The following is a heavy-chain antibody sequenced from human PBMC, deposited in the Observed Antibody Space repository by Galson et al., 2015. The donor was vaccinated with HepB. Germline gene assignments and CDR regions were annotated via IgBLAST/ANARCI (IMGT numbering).Heavy chain of an antibody. J-gene: IGHJ4*02. CDR2: ISYDGSNK. D-gene: IGHD1-7*01. CDR3: ARGGYLYYSGTYMGAY. Sequence: SLRLSCAASSGFPFSSYGLHWVRQAPGKALEWVAVISYDGSNKYYADSVKGRFTISRDNSRTTLYLQMNSLRADDTAVYYCARGGYLYYSGTYMGAYWGQGTLVTVSS. V-gene: IGHV3-33*08. CDR1: GFPFSSYG.